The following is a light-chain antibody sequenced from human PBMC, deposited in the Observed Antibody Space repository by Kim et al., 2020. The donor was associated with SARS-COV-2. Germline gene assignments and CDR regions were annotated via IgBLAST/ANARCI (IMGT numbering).Light chain of an antibody. Sequence: PGQSITISCTGTRSDFGDYDWVSWYQQHPGKGPKLMIYNVYNRPSGVSNRFSGSKSGNTASLHITGLQAEDEADYYCSTYTTTTTLFGGGTQLTVL. CDR3: STYTTTTTL. J-gene: IGLJ3*02. CDR2: NVY. CDR1: RSDFGDYDW. V-gene: IGLV2-14*03.